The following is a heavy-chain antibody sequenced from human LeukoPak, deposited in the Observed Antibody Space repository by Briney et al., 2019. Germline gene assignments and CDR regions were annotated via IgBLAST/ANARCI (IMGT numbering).Heavy chain of an antibody. V-gene: IGHV4-4*07. J-gene: IGHJ3*02. CDR2: IYTSGST. CDR3: ARGLLITMIVVVPRAFDI. CDR1: GGSISSYY. Sequence: SETLSLTCTVSGGSISSYYWSWIRQPAGKGLEWIGRIYTSGSTNYNPSLKSRVTMSVDTSKNQFSLKLSSVTAADTAVYYCARGLLITMIVVVPRAFDIWGQGTMVTVSS. D-gene: IGHD3-22*01.